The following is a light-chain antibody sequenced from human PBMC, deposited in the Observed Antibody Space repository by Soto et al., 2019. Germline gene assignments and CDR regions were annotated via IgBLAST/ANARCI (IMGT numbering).Light chain of an antibody. V-gene: IGKV3-11*01. Sequence: EIVLTQSPGTLSLSPGERATLSCRASQSLSSNYLAWYQQRPGQAPRLLIYDASNRATGIPARFSGSGSGTDFTLTISSLEPEDFAVYYCQQRNNWPPVTFGGGTKVEIK. CDR1: QSLSSNY. J-gene: IGKJ4*01. CDR2: DAS. CDR3: QQRNNWPPVT.